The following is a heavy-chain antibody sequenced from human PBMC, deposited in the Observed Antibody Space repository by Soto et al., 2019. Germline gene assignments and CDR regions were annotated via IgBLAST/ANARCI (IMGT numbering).Heavy chain of an antibody. Sequence: QVQLQQWGAGLLKPSETLSLTCAVYGGSFSGYYWSWIRQPPGKGLEWIGEINHSGSTNYNPSLKSRVTISVDTSKNQFSLKLSSVTAADTAVYYCARGNWFLDRAFDPWGQGTLVTVSS. CDR1: GGSFSGYY. J-gene: IGHJ5*02. CDR3: ARGNWFLDRAFDP. CDR2: INHSGST. V-gene: IGHV4-34*01. D-gene: IGHD3-3*01.